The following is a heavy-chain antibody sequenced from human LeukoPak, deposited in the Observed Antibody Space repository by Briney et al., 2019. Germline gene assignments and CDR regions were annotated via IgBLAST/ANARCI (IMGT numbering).Heavy chain of an antibody. D-gene: IGHD3-10*02. CDR3: AELGITMIGGV. V-gene: IGHV3-48*03. CDR1: GFTFSNQA. J-gene: IGHJ6*04. Sequence: GGSLRLSRAPSGFTFSNQAMSWVRQAPGEGLEGVSYISSSGSTIYYADSVKGRFTISRDNAKNSLYLQMNSLRAEDTAVYYCAELGITMIGGVWGKGTTVTISS. CDR2: ISSSGSTI.